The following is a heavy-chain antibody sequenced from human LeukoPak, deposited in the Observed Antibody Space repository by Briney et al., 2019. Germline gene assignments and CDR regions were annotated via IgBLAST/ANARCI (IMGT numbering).Heavy chain of an antibody. J-gene: IGHJ4*02. Sequence: PGGSLRLSCAASGFTFSSYGMHRDRQAPGKGLEWVAVIWYDGSNKYYADSVRGRFTISRDNSKNTLYLQMNSLRAEDTAVYYCAKDSPYCGGDCYFDYWGQGTLVTVSS. V-gene: IGHV3-33*06. CDR3: AKDSPYCGGDCYFDY. CDR1: GFTFSSYG. CDR2: IWYDGSNK. D-gene: IGHD2-21*02.